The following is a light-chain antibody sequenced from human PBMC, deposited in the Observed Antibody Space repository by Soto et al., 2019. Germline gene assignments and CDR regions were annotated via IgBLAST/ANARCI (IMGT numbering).Light chain of an antibody. CDR3: AAWDDSLNGVV. V-gene: IGLV1-44*01. CDR1: SSNIGSNT. CDR2: SNN. J-gene: IGLJ2*01. Sequence: QSVLTQPPSASGTPGQRVTISCSGSSSNIGSNTVNWYQQLPVTAPKLLIYSNNQRPSGVPDRFSGSKSGTSDSLAISGLQSEDEADYYWAAWDDSLNGVVFGGGTKLTVL.